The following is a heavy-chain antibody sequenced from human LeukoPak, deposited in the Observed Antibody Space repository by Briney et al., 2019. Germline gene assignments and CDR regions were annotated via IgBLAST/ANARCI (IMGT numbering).Heavy chain of an antibody. D-gene: IGHD3-9*01. Sequence: SETLSLTCAVYGGSFSGYYWSWIRQPPGKGLEWIGEINHSGSTNYNPSLKSRVTISVDTSKNQFSLKLSSVTAADTAVYYCAELRYDILTGSTFDYWGQGTLVTVSS. V-gene: IGHV4-34*01. CDR3: AELRYDILTGSTFDY. CDR2: INHSGST. CDR1: GGSFSGYY. J-gene: IGHJ4*02.